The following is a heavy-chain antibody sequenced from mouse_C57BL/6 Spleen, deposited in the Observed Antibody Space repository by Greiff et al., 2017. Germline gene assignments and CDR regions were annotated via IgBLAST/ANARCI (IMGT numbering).Heavy chain of an antibody. CDR3: TRRDGYYAWFAY. CDR1: GYTFTDYE. D-gene: IGHD2-3*01. J-gene: IGHJ3*01. Sequence: QVQLQQSGAELVRPGASVTLSCKASGYTFTDYEMHWVKQTPVHGLEWIGAIDPETGGTAYNQKFKGKAILTADNSSSTAYMELRSLTSEDSAVYYCTRRDGYYAWFAYWGQGTLVTVSA. V-gene: IGHV1-15*01. CDR2: IDPETGGT.